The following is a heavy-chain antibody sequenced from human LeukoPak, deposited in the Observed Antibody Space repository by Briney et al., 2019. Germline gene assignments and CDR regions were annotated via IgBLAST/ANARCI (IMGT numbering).Heavy chain of an antibody. J-gene: IGHJ6*02. CDR1: GGTFSSYA. V-gene: IGHV1-69*01. CDR2: IIPIFGTA. CDR3: ARGASCYNCLDYYYGMDV. D-gene: IGHD2-15*01. Sequence: ASVKVSCKASGGTFSSYAISWVRQAPGQGLEWMGGIIPIFGTANYAQTFQDRVTITADESTSTAYMELSSLRSEDTAVYYCARGASCYNCLDYYYGMDVWGQGTTVTVSS.